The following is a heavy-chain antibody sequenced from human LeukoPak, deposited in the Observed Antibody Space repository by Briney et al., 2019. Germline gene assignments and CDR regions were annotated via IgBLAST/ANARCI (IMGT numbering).Heavy chain of an antibody. CDR3: ARVVPAEGDAFDI. Sequence: GGSLRLSCAASGFTFSSYSMNWVRQAPGKGLEWVSYISSSSSTIYYADSVKGRFTISRDNAKNSLYLQMNSLRAEDTAVYYCARVVPAEGDAFDIWGQGTMVTVSS. V-gene: IGHV3-48*01. CDR2: ISSSSSTI. CDR1: GFTFSSYS. J-gene: IGHJ3*02. D-gene: IGHD2-2*01.